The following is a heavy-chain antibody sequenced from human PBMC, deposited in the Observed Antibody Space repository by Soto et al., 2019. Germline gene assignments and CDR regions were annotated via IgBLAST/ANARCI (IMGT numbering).Heavy chain of an antibody. Sequence: GGSLRLSCAASGFTFDDYAMHWVRQAPGKGLEWVSGSSWNSGSIGYADSVQGRFTISRDNAKNSLYLQMNSLRAEDTALYYCAKDRVRLEEGFDFWGQGSLVTVSS. J-gene: IGHJ4*02. CDR3: AKDRVRLEEGFDF. CDR2: SSWNSGSI. D-gene: IGHD1-1*01. V-gene: IGHV3-9*01. CDR1: GFTFDDYA.